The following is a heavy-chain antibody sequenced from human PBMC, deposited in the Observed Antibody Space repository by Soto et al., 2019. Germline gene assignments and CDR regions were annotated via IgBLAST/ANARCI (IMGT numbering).Heavy chain of an antibody. J-gene: IGHJ4*02. CDR1: GYTFTSYA. Sequence: QVQPVQSGAEVKKPGASVKVSCKASGYTFTSYAMHWVRQAPGQRLEWMGWINAGNGNTKYSQKFQGRVTITRDTSASTAYMELSSLRSEDTAVYYFARGDGYYYFDYWGQGTLVTVSS. D-gene: IGHD3-22*01. CDR3: ARGDGYYYFDY. CDR2: INAGNGNT. V-gene: IGHV1-3*01.